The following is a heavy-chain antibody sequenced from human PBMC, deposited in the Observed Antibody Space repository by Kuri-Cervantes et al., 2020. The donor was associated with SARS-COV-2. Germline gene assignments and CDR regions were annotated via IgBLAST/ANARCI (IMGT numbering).Heavy chain of an antibody. Sequence: ASVKVSCKASGYTFSDSYIHWVRQAPGQGLEWMGWIAPNSGGTKYAQKFQGRVTMTRDTSISTAYMELSRLRSDDTAVYYCARGVHEQLYDSSGYYSAEYFQHWGQGTLVTVSS. CDR1: GYTFSDSY. V-gene: IGHV1-2*02. D-gene: IGHD3-22*01. J-gene: IGHJ1*01. CDR3: ARGVHEQLYDSSGYYSAEYFQH. CDR2: IAPNSGGT.